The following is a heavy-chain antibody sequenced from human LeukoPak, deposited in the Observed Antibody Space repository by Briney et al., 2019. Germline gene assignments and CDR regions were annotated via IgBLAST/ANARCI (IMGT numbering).Heavy chain of an antibody. CDR2: INPNSGGT. CDR1: GYTFTSYG. J-gene: IGHJ5*02. Sequence: GASVKVSCKASGYTFTSYGISWVRQAPGQGLEWMGWINPNSGGTNYAQKFQGRVTMTRDTSISTVYMELSRLRSDDTAVYYCARGRKGSSWISGVGFGRNWFDPWGQGTLVTVSS. D-gene: IGHD6-13*01. V-gene: IGHV1-2*02. CDR3: ARGRKGSSWISGVGFGRNWFDP.